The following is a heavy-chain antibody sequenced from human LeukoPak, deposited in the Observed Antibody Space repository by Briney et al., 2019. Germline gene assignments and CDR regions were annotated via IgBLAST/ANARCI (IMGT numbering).Heavy chain of an antibody. J-gene: IGHJ6*03. V-gene: IGHV3-23*01. CDR1: GFTFSGYS. CDR3: AKEWLRFEYYYMDV. CDR2: ISGSGVGT. D-gene: IGHD5-12*01. Sequence: GGSLRLSCAASGFTFSGYSMNWVRQAPGKGLEWVSSISGSGVGTYYADSVKGRFTISRDNSKNTLYLQMNSLRAEDTAVYYCAKEWLRFEYYYMDVWGKGTTVTISS.